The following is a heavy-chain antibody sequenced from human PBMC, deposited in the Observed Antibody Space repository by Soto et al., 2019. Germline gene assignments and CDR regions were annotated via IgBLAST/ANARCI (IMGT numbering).Heavy chain of an antibody. V-gene: IGHV3-74*01. D-gene: IGHD3-10*01. Sequence: EVQLVESGGGLVQPGGSLRLSCGASGFTFSNYWMHWVRQAPGEGLVWVSRINGDGRFTRFADSVKGRFTISRDNAKNTLYLQMNSLRVDDTAVYYCARVGGGSGNFDYWGQGTLVTVSS. J-gene: IGHJ4*02. CDR3: ARVGGGSGNFDY. CDR1: GFTFSNYW. CDR2: INGDGRFT.